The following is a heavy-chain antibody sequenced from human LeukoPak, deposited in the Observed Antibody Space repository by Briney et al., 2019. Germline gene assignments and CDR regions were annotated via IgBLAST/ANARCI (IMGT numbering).Heavy chain of an antibody. J-gene: IGHJ5*02. CDR3: ARGRQYQLLFGFDP. Sequence: SETLSLTCAVYGGSFSGYYWSWIRQPPGKGLEWIGEINHSGSTNYNPSLKSRVTISVDTSKNQFSLKLSPVTAADTAVYYCARGRQYQLLFGFDPWGQGTLVTVSS. V-gene: IGHV4-34*01. CDR1: GGSFSGYY. CDR2: INHSGST. D-gene: IGHD2-2*01.